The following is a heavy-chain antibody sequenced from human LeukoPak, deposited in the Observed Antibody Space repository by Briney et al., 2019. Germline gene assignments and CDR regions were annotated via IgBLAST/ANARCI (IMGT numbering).Heavy chain of an antibody. CDR2: INDNGGQR. Sequence: GGSLRLSCAASGFIFPNAWIHWVRQAPGKGLEWVSNINDNGGQRHYADSVKGRFTISRDNSKNTLFLQMDGLRAEDTAVYYCAKTQWKVGATDYFDYWGQGILVTVSS. D-gene: IGHD1-26*01. CDR1: GFIFPNAW. V-gene: IGHV3-23*01. CDR3: AKTQWKVGATDYFDY. J-gene: IGHJ4*02.